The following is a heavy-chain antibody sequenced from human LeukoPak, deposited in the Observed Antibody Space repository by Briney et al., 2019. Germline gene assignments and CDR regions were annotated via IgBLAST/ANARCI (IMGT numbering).Heavy chain of an antibody. D-gene: IGHD6-13*01. CDR2: ISSNGGST. V-gene: IGHV3-64*01. CDR3: ARDVGSSWYYFDY. J-gene: IGHJ4*02. Sequence: PGGSLRLSCAASGFTFSSYAMHWVRQAPGKGLEYVSAISSNGGSTYYANSVKGRFTISRDNSKNTLYLQMGSLRAEDMAVYYCARDVGSSWYYFDYWGQGTLVTVSS. CDR1: GFTFSSYA.